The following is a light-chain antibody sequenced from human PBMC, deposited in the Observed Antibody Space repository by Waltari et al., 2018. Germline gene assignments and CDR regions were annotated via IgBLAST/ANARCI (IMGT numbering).Light chain of an antibody. V-gene: IGKV1-39*01. CDR1: QSISRH. J-gene: IGKJ1*01. CDR2: AAT. Sequence: DIQMTQSPYSLSASVGNRVTITCRASQSISRHLSWYQQQQGEAPKLLIYAATTLHSGVPIRFSGSGSGTDFSLTISCLQPEDLATYYCQQNYNTPRTFGQGTKVEIK. CDR3: QQNYNTPRT.